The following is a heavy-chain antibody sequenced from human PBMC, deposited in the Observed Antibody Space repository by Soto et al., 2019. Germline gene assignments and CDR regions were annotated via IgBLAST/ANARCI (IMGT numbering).Heavy chain of an antibody. CDR2: IKSKTDGGTT. CDR3: TTDLGYSYGYYYYYYGMDV. D-gene: IGHD5-18*01. CDR1: GFTFSNAW. J-gene: IGHJ6*02. Sequence: GGSLRLSCAASGFTFSNAWMSWVRQAPGKGLEWVGRIKSKTDGGTTDYAAPVKGRFTISRDDSKNTLYLQMNSLKTEDTAVYYCTTDLGYSYGYYYYYYGMDVWGQGTTVTVSS. V-gene: IGHV3-15*01.